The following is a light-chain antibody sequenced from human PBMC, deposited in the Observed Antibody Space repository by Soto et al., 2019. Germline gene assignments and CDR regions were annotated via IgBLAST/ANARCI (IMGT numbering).Light chain of an antibody. CDR1: QSISSY. Sequence: DIQMTQSPSSLSASVGDRVTITCRASQSISSYLNWYQQKRGKSRKLLIFAASSLQSGVPSRFSGSGSGTDFTFTISSLQPEDIATYYCQQHDNLPLTFGGGTKVDIK. J-gene: IGKJ4*01. CDR3: QQHDNLPLT. CDR2: AAS. V-gene: IGKV1-33*01.